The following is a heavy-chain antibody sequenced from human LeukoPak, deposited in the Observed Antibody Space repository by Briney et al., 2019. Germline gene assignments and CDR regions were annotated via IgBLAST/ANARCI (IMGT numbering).Heavy chain of an antibody. CDR3: ARVAQVGAAIILFDY. D-gene: IGHD1-26*01. Sequence: SQTLSLTCTVSGGSISSGGYYWSWIRQPPGKGLEWIGYIYHSGSTYYNPSLKSQVTISVDRSKNQFSLKLSSVTAADTAVYYCARVAQVGAAIILFDYWGQGTLVTVSS. CDR1: GGSISSGGYY. CDR2: IYHSGST. V-gene: IGHV4-30-2*01. J-gene: IGHJ4*02.